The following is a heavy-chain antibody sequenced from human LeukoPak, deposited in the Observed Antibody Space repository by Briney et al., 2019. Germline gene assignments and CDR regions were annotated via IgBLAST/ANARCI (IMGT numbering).Heavy chain of an antibody. V-gene: IGHV3-23*01. CDR3: AKDRGFADAFDI. CDR2: ISGSGGST. CDR1: GFTFSSYA. Sequence: PGGSLRLSCAASGFTFSSYAMSWVRQAPGKGLEWVSAISGSGGSTYYADSVKGRFTISRDNSKNTLYPQMNSLRAEDTAVYYCAKDRGFADAFDIWGQGTMVTVSS. J-gene: IGHJ3*02. D-gene: IGHD3-10*01.